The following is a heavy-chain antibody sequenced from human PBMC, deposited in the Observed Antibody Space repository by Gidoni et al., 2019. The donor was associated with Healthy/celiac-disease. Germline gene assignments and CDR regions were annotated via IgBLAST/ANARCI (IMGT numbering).Heavy chain of an antibody. CDR2: IYYSGST. CDR1: GGSISSYY. J-gene: IGHJ4*02. CDR3: ARDLAYYFDY. Sequence: QVQLQESGPGLVKPSATLSLTCTVSGGSISSYYWSWIRQPPGKGLEWIGYIYYSGSTNYNPSLKSRVTISVDTSKNQFSLKLSSVTAADTAVYYCARDLAYYFDYWGQGTLVTVSS. V-gene: IGHV4-59*01.